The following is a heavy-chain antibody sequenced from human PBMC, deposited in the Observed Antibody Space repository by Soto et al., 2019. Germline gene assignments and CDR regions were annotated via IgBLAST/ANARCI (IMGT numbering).Heavy chain of an antibody. CDR1: GFTVSSNY. J-gene: IGHJ6*02. D-gene: IGHD5-18*01. CDR3: ARGYSQGTMAYYYYGMDV. V-gene: IGHV3-53*04. Sequence: EVQLVESGGGLVQPGGSLRLSCAASGFTVSSNYMSWVRQAPGKGLEWVSVIYSGGSTYYADSVKGRFTISRHNSKNTLYLQMNSLRAEDTAVYYCARGYSQGTMAYYYYGMDVWGQGTTVTVSS. CDR2: IYSGGST.